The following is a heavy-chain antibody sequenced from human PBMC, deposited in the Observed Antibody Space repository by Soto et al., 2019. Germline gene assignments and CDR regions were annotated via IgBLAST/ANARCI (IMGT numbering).Heavy chain of an antibody. Sequence: GGSLRLSCVASGFTYSDYAMSWVRQASGKGLEWVSGISGGGDTTYYANSVKGRFTISRVNSKNTMYLQMNSLRAEDTAIYYCAKDPRGFANNYGGPNWFHPWGQGT. D-gene: IGHD4-17*01. V-gene: IGHV3-23*01. CDR1: GFTYSDYA. CDR3: AKDPRGFANNYGGPNWFHP. CDR2: ISGGGDTT. J-gene: IGHJ5*02.